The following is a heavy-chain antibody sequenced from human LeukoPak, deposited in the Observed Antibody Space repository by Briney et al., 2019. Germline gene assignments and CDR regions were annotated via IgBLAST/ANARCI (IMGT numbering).Heavy chain of an antibody. V-gene: IGHV5-51*01. Sequence: GESLKISCQVSGYNFNSHWIGWVRPLPGKGLEWMGIIYPGDSETRYSPSFQGQVTISADKSITTAYLQWSSLKASDTAIFYCARVFWIGGYFAYRGQGTLVSVSS. CDR2: IYPGDSET. CDR3: ARVFWIGGYFAY. D-gene: IGHD3-3*01. CDR1: GYNFNSHW. J-gene: IGHJ4*02.